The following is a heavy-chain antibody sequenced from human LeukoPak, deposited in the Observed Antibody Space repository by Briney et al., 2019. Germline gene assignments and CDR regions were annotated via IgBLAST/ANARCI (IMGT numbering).Heavy chain of an antibody. CDR3: ARGKYDSSGYRPHLDY. Sequence: PGGSLRLSCAASGFTFSTYTMNWVRQAPGKGLEWVSSISSSGYYIYYADSVKGRFTISRDNAKNTLYLQMNSLRAEDTAVYYCARGKYDSSGYRPHLDYWGQGTLVTVSS. CDR1: GFTFSTYT. J-gene: IGHJ4*02. D-gene: IGHD3-22*01. V-gene: IGHV3-21*01. CDR2: ISSSGYYI.